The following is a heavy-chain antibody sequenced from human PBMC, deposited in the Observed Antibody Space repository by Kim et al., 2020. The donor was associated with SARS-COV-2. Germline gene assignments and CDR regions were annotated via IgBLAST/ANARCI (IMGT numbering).Heavy chain of an antibody. J-gene: IGHJ5*02. D-gene: IGHD4-17*01. CDR3: ANKDYGDQNWFDP. V-gene: IGHV1-69*01. Sequence: YAQKFQGRVTITADESTSTAYMELSSLRSEDTAVYYCANKDYGDQNWFDPWGQGTMVTVSS.